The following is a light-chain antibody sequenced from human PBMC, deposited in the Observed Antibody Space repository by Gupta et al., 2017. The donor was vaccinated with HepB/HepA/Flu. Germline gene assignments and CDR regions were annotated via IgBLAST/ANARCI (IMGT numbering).Light chain of an antibody. CDR3: QQSDTIPWT. CDR1: QTIGRY. J-gene: IGKJ1*01. V-gene: IGKV1-39*01. CDR2: IGS. Sequence: DIQMTQSPSSLSASVGDRVTITCRASQTIGRYLNWYQQKPGKAPNLLISIGSTLQSGVPSRFSGGASGTDFTLTISMLQPEDFATYYCQQSDTIPWTFGQGTKVEIK.